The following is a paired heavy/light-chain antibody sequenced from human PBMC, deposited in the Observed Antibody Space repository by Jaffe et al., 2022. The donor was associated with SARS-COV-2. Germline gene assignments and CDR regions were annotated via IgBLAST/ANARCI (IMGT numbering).Light chain of an antibody. Sequence: EIVMTQSPATLSVSPGERATLSCRASQSVSSNLAWYQQKPGQAPRLLIYGASTRATGIPARFSGSGSGTEFTLTISSLQSEDFAVYYCQQYDNWPLTFGGGTKVEIK. CDR1: QSVSSN. J-gene: IGKJ4*01. V-gene: IGKV3-15*01. CDR2: GAS. CDR3: QQYDNWPLT.
Heavy chain of an antibody. J-gene: IGHJ5*02. Sequence: QITLKESGPTLVKPTQTLTLTCTFSGFSLTTSGVGVGWIRQPPGEALEWLALIYWDDDKHYSPSLKSRLTITKDTSKNQVVLTMTNMDPADTATYYCAHRRWAYSYGDNWFDPWGQGTLVTVSS. V-gene: IGHV2-5*02. CDR2: IYWDDDK. CDR1: GFSLTTSGVG. D-gene: IGHD5-18*01. CDR3: AHRRWAYSYGDNWFDP.